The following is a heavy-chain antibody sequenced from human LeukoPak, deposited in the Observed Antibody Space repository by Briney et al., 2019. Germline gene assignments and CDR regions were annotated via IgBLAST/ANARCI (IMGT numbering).Heavy chain of an antibody. CDR1: GGTFSSYA. D-gene: IGHD3-16*01. Sequence: ASVKVSCKASGGTFSSYAVSWVRQAPGQGLEWMGRINPNSGGTYQGRVTMTRDTSISTSYMELTSLISDDTAVYYCAGGVLHGGGNWFDPWGQGTLVTVSS. CDR3: AGGVLHGGGNWFDP. J-gene: IGHJ5*02. V-gene: IGHV1-2*06. CDR2: INPNSGGT.